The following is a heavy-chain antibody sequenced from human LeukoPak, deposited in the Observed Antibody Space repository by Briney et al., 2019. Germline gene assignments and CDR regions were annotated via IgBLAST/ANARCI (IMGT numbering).Heavy chain of an antibody. J-gene: IGHJ6*02. CDR2: IYCSGST. CDR3: ARLGGGHSSGWYLFYYGMDV. CDR1: GGSISSYY. D-gene: IGHD6-19*01. Sequence: SETLSLTCTVSGGSISSYYWSWIRQPPGKGLEWIGYIYCSGSTNYNPSLKSRVTISVDTSKNQFSLKLSSVTAADTAVYYCARLGGGHSSGWYLFYYGMDVWGQGTTVTVSS. V-gene: IGHV4-59*08.